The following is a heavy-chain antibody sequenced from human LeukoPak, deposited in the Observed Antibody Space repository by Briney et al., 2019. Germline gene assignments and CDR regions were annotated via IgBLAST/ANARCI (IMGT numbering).Heavy chain of an antibody. CDR1: GFTFSNYA. CDR2: ISYDGNSQ. Sequence: GGSLRLSCAASGFTFSNYAIHWVRQAPGRGLEWVAAISYDGNSQHYGAPVKGRFTISRDNAKNTLYLQMNSLRAEDTAVYYCARVASGYSSGWYYYYYYMDVWGKGTTVTVSS. V-gene: IGHV3-30*03. CDR3: ARVASGYSSGWYYYYYYMDV. J-gene: IGHJ6*03. D-gene: IGHD6-19*01.